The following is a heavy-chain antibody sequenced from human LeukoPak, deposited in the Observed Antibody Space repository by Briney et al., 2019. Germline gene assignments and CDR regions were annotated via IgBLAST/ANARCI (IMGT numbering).Heavy chain of an antibody. V-gene: IGHV4-59*01. CDR2: IYYSGST. D-gene: IGHD3-3*01. CDR1: GGSISSYY. Sequence: SATLSLTCTVSGGSISSYYWSWIRQPPGKGLEWIGYIYYSGSTNYNPSLKSRVTISVDTSKNQLSLKMSSVTAADTAVYYCARERSPIRFLDWAGMDVWGQGTTVTVSS. CDR3: ARERSPIRFLDWAGMDV. J-gene: IGHJ6*02.